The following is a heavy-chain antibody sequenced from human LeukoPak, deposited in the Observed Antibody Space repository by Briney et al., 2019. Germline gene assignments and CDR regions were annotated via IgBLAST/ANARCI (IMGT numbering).Heavy chain of an antibody. CDR1: GFTLKSKF. J-gene: IGHJ5*02. CDR3: ASYFRFS. CDR2: IYSGGTI. V-gene: IGHV3-53*01. Sequence: PGGSLSLSCGASGFTLKSKFMMRVRQAPGKGLEWVSFIYSGGTIYYADSVKGRFTISRDNSKNTLYLQMNNLRAEDTAVYYCASYFRFSWGQGTLVTVSS. D-gene: IGHD2/OR15-2a*01.